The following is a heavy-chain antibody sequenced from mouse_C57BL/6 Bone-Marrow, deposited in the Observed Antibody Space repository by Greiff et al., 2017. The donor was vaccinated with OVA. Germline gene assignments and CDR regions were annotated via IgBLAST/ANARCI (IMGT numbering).Heavy chain of an antibody. V-gene: IGHV14-4*01. CDR3: TSSPYAMDY. D-gene: IGHD6-1*01. J-gene: IGHJ4*01. CDR1: GFNIKDDY. CDR2: LDPENGDT. Sequence: EVQLQQSGAELVRPGASVKLSCTASGFNIKDDYMHWVKQRPEQGLEWIGWLDPENGDTEYASKFQGKATITADTSSNTAYLQLSSLTSEDTAVYYCTSSPYAMDYWGQGTSVTVSS.